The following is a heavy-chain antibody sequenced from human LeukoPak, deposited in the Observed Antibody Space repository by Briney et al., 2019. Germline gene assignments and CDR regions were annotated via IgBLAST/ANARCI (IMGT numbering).Heavy chain of an antibody. V-gene: IGHV4-59*08. CDR2: IYYSGST. J-gene: IGHJ4*02. Sequence: PSETLSLTCTVSGGSISSYYWSWIRQPPGKGLEWIGYIYYSGSTNYNPSLKSRVTISVDTSKNQFSLKLSSVTAADTAVYYCASLTRRDGYNFGYWGQGTLVTVSS. CDR3: ASLTRRDGYNFGY. CDR1: GGSISSYY. D-gene: IGHD5-24*01.